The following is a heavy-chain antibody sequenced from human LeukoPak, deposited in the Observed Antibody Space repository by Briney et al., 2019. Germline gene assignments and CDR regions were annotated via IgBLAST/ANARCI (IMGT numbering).Heavy chain of an antibody. CDR1: GVTFSNYA. CDR2: ISGSGGNT. J-gene: IGHJ4*02. D-gene: IGHD1-26*01. CDR3: AAQWELPTEGFDY. Sequence: GGSLRLSCAASGVTFSNYAMSWVRQAPGKGLEWVSTISGSGGNTYYADSVKGRFTISRDNAKNSLYLQVNSLRAEDTAVYYCAAQWELPTEGFDYWGQGTLVTVSS. V-gene: IGHV3-23*01.